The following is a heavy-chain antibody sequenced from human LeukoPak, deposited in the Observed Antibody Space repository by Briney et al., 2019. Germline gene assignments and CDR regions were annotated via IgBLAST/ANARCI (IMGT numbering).Heavy chain of an antibody. CDR2: ISSSSSTI. CDR1: GFTFSSYS. Sequence: QPGGSLRLSCAASGFTFSSYSMNWVRQAPGKGLEWVSYISSSSSTIYYADSVKGRFTISRDSAKNSLYLQMNSLRAEDTAVYYCARDRAGYCSGGSCPYFDYWGQGTLVTVSS. D-gene: IGHD2-15*01. CDR3: ARDRAGYCSGGSCPYFDY. J-gene: IGHJ4*02. V-gene: IGHV3-48*01.